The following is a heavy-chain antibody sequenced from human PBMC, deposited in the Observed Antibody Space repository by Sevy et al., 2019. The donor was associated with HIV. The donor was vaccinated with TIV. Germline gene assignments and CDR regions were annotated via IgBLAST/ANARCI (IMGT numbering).Heavy chain of an antibody. Sequence: GGSLRLSCAASGFTFSSYGMHWVRQAPGKGLEWVAVISYDGSNKYYADSVKGRFTISRDNSKNTLYLQMNSLRAEDTAVYYCAKDRSGQQLSSPYYDGMDVWGQGTAVTVSS. V-gene: IGHV3-30*18. CDR2: ISYDGSNK. J-gene: IGHJ6*02. CDR1: GFTFSSYG. D-gene: IGHD6-13*01. CDR3: AKDRSGQQLSSPYYDGMDV.